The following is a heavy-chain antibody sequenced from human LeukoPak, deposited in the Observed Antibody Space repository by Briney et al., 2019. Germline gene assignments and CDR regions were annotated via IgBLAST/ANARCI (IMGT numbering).Heavy chain of an antibody. CDR2: MFYGGYS. D-gene: IGHD3-10*01. Sequence: PLETLSLTCTVSDGSVSSSSYYWGWIRQPPGKGLEWIGSMFYGGYSYYNPSLKSRLTISVDTTKNQFSLKLSSMTAADTAVYYCARVRGSFDYWGQGILVTVSS. CDR3: ARVRGSFDY. V-gene: IGHV4-39*02. CDR1: DGSVSSSSYY. J-gene: IGHJ4*02.